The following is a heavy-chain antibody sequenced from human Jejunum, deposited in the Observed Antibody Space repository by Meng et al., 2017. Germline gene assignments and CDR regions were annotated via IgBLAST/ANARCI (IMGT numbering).Heavy chain of an antibody. D-gene: IGHD4-17*01. Sequence: VQLQQWGAGMLKPSETLSLTCAASGFTFSTYWMHWVRQAPGKGLEWVSQINVDGGTITYADSVKGRFTISRDNAKNTLYLQMNSLRVEDTAVYYCARVRTGYCDYWGQGTLVTVSS. V-gene: IGHV3-74*01. J-gene: IGHJ4*02. CDR1: GFTFSTYW. CDR2: INVDGGTI. CDR3: ARVRTGYCDY.